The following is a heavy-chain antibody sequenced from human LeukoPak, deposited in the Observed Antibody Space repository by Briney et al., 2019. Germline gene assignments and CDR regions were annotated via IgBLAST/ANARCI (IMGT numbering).Heavy chain of an antibody. V-gene: IGHV4-39*01. D-gene: IGHD3-10*01. Sequence: SETLSLTCTVSGGSISSSSYYWGWFRQPPVKGLEWIGSIYYSGSTYYNPSLKSRVTISVDTSKNQFSLKLSSVTAADTAVYYCASIKYYYGSGNHDYWGQGTLVTVSS. CDR3: ASIKYYYGSGNHDY. J-gene: IGHJ4*02. CDR1: GGSISSSSYY. CDR2: IYYSGST.